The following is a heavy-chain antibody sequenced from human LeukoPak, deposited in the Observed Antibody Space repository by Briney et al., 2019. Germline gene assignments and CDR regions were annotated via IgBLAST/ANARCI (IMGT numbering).Heavy chain of an antibody. J-gene: IGHJ3*02. V-gene: IGHV4-39*01. D-gene: IGHD3-3*01. Sequence: SETLSLTCTVSGGSISSSSYYWGWIRQPPGKGLEWIGSIYYSGSTYYNPSLKSRVTISVDTSKNQFSLKLSSVTAADTAVYYCASHFLSITISAFDIWGQGTMVTVSS. CDR1: GGSISSSSYY. CDR3: ASHFLSITISAFDI. CDR2: IYYSGST.